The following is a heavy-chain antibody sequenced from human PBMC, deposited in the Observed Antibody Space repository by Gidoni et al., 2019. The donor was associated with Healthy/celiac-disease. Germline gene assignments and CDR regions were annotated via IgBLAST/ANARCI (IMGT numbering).Heavy chain of an antibody. CDR3: AKEKAVAGRGGLD. D-gene: IGHD6-19*01. CDR1: GFPFSSYA. Sequence: EVQLLESGGGLVQPGGSLRLSCAASGFPFSSYAMSWVRQAPGKGREGGSAISGSGGSTYYADSVKGRFTISRDNSKNTLYLQMNSLRAEDTAVYYCAKEKAVAGRGGLDWGQGTLVTVSS. J-gene: IGHJ4*02. V-gene: IGHV3-23*01. CDR2: ISGSGGST.